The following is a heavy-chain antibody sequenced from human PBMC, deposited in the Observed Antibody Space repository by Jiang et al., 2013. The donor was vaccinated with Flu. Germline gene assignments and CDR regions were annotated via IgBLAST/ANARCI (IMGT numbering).Heavy chain of an antibody. CDR3: ARSGVNYYDSSGYYPEAIDY. J-gene: IGHJ4*02. CDR1: GYGFTNYT. V-gene: IGHV7-4-1*02. D-gene: IGHD3-22*01. CDR2: INTKTGNP. Sequence: CKASGYGFTNYTMHWMRQAPGQGLEWMGSINTKTGNPINAQDFTGRYVFSLDTSVSTAYLQISSLKAEDTAVYYCARSGVNYYDSSGYYPEAIDYWGQGTLVTVSS.